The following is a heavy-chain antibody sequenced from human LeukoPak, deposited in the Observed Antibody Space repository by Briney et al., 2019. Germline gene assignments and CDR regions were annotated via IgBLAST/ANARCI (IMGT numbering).Heavy chain of an antibody. CDR1: GFTFSNYN. CDR3: ARSVI. CDR2: ISGSGSTI. D-gene: IGHD2/OR15-2a*01. J-gene: IGHJ4*02. Sequence: GGSLRLSCAASGFTFSNYNMNWVRQAPGKGLEWVAYISGSGSTIYYADSVKGRFTISRDNAKNPLYLQMNSLRDEDTAVYYCARSVIWGQGTLVTVSS. V-gene: IGHV3-48*02.